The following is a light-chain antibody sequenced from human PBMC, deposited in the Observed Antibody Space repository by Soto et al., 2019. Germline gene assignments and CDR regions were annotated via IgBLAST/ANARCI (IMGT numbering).Light chain of an antibody. Sequence: QSVPAQPRAVSGSPGRLLTISCTGTSSDVDDYRNVSWYQQYPGKAPKLVIYDGNKRPSWVPDRFSGSNSGNTASLTISGLQAEDEADYYCCSYVTTPEIFGTGTKVTVL. CDR1: SSDVDDYRN. CDR2: DGN. V-gene: IGLV2-11*01. J-gene: IGLJ1*01. CDR3: CSYVTTPEI.